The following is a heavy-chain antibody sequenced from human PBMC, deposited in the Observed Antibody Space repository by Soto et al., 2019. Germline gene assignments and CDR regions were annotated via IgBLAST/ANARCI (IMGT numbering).Heavy chain of an antibody. D-gene: IGHD6-6*01. CDR1: GYTFTGYY. CDR3: AREVAARRRGVFGY. J-gene: IGHJ4*02. V-gene: IGHV1-2*02. CDR2: INPNSGGT. Sequence: ASVKVSCKASGYTFTGYYMHWVRQAPGQGLEWMGWINPNSGGTNYAQKFLGRVTMTRDTSISTAYMELSRLRSDDTAVYYCAREVAARRRGVFGYWGQGTLVTVSS.